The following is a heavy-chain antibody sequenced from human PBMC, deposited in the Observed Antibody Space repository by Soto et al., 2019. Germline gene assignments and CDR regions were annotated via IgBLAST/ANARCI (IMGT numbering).Heavy chain of an antibody. V-gene: IGHV4-61*01. CDR3: ARDLSYYDILTGLRTTEGMDV. Sequence: PSETLSLTCSVFGGSVSTGSYYWSWLRQSPGKGLEWIGYVFYTGSTDYNPSLKSRVTISADKSKDQFSLKLNSVTAADTAVYYCARDLSYYDILTGLRTTEGMDVWGQGTTVTVSS. CDR1: GGSVSTGSYY. J-gene: IGHJ6*02. CDR2: VFYTGST. D-gene: IGHD3-9*01.